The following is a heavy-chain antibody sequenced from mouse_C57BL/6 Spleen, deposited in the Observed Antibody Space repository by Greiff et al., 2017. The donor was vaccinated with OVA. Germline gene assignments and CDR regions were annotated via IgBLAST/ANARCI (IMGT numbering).Heavy chain of an antibody. CDR2: IHPNSGST. V-gene: IGHV1-64*01. J-gene: IGHJ2*01. CDR3: ARSPLHYYGSSTVLWYFDY. CDR1: GFTFTSYW. D-gene: IGHD1-1*01. Sequence: QVQLQQPGAELVKPGASVKLSCKASGFTFTSYWMHWVKQRPGQGLEWIGMIHPNSGSTNYNEKFKSKATLTVDKSSSTAYMQLNSLTSEDSAVYYCARSPLHYYGSSTVLWYFDYWGQGTTLTVSS.